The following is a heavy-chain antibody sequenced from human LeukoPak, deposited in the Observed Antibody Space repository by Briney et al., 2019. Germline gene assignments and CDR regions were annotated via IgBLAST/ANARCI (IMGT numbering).Heavy chain of an antibody. CDR3: ARGVAARSWYFDL. CDR1: GGSFSGYY. D-gene: IGHD6-6*01. V-gene: IGHV4-34*01. CDR2: INHSGST. J-gene: IGHJ2*01. Sequence: SETLSLTCAVYGGSFSGYYWSWIRQPPGKGLEWIGEINHSGSTNYNPSLKSRVTISVDTSKNQFSLKLSSVTAADTAVYYCARGVAARSWYFDLWGRGTLVTVSS.